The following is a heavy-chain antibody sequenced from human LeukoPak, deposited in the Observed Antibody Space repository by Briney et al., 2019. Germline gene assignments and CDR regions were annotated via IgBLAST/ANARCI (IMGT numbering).Heavy chain of an antibody. CDR3: ARDRGYSSFDY. D-gene: IGHD4-23*01. CDR2: VKEDGSEI. CDR1: AFTFSSYW. Sequence: GGSLRLSCEASAFTFSSYWMSWVRQAPGKGLEWVANVKEDGSEINYVDSVKGRFTISRDNAKNSLFLQMNSLRVEDTAVYYCARDRGYSSFDYWGQGTLVTVSS. V-gene: IGHV3-7*01. J-gene: IGHJ4*02.